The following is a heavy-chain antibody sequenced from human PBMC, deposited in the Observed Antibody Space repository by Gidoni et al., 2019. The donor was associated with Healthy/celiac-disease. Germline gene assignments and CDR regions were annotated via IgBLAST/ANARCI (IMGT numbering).Heavy chain of an antibody. Sequence: EVKKPGSSVKVSCKASGGTFSSYAISWVRQAPGQGLEWMGGIIPIFGTANYAQKFQGRVTITADKSTSTAYMELSSLRSEDTAVYYCARAEYYGSGSYYPFDYWGQGTLVTVSS. V-gene: IGHV1-69*06. CDR2: IIPIFGTA. CDR3: ARAEYYGSGSYYPFDY. J-gene: IGHJ4*02. CDR1: GGTFSSYA. D-gene: IGHD3-10*01.